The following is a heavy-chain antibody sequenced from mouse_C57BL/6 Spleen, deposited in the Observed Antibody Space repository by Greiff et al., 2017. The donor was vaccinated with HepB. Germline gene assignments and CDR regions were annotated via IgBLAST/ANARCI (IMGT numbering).Heavy chain of an antibody. CDR3: ATSDGYYGYFDV. CDR1: GFTFSDYG. J-gene: IGHJ1*03. V-gene: IGHV5-17*01. Sequence: EVQLVESGGCLVKPGGSLKLSCAASGFTFSDYGMHWVRQAPEKGLEWVAYISSGSSTIYYADTVKGRFTISRDNAKNTLFLQMTSLRSEDTAMYYCATSDGYYGYFDVWGTGTTVTVSS. D-gene: IGHD2-3*01. CDR2: ISSGSSTI.